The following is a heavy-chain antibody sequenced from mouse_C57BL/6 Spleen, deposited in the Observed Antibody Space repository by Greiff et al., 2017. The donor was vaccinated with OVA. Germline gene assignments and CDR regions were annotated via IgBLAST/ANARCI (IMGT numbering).Heavy chain of an antibody. J-gene: IGHJ2*01. Sequence: EVQLQQSGPELVKPGASVKISCKASGYTFTDYYMNWVKQSHGKSLEWIGDINPNNGGTSYNQKFKGKATLTVDKSSSTAYMELRSLTSEDSAVYYCAYGNLRCWGQGTTLTVSS. V-gene: IGHV1-26*01. D-gene: IGHD2-1*01. CDR1: GYTFTDYY. CDR2: INPNNGGT. CDR3: AYGNLRC.